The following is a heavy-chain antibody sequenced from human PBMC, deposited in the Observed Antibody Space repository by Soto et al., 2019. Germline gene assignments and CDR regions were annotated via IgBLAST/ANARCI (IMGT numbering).Heavy chain of an antibody. Sequence: GGSLRLSCAASGFTFSSYAMHWVRQAPGKGLEWVAVISYDGSNKYYADSVKGRFTISRDNSKNTLYLQMNSLRAEDTAVYYCARALVVPAASRDSGVFDIWGQGTMVTVSS. CDR2: ISYDGSNK. CDR1: GFTFSSYA. V-gene: IGHV3-30-3*01. J-gene: IGHJ3*02. CDR3: ARALVVPAASRDSGVFDI. D-gene: IGHD2-2*01.